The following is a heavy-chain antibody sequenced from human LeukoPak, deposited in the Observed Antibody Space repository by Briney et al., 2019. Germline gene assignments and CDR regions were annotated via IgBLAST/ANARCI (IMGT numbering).Heavy chain of an antibody. CDR2: IRYDGSSK. V-gene: IGHV3-30*02. J-gene: IGHJ4*02. Sequence: GRSLRLSCAASGFTFSSYDMHWVRQAPGKGLEWVAFIRYDGSSKYYADSVKGRFTISRDNSKNTLYLQMNSLRAEDTAVYYCAKDIQYSCALWGQGTLVTVSS. CDR3: AKDIQYSCAL. D-gene: IGHD5-18*01. CDR1: GFTFSSYD.